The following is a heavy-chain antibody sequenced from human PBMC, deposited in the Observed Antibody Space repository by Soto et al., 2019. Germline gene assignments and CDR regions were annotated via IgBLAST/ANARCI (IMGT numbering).Heavy chain of an antibody. V-gene: IGHV4-39*01. D-gene: IGHD3-3*01. CDR3: ASSSRHLPLGRFLEWLLSFDY. Sequence: SETLSLTCTASGGSISSSSYYWGWIRQPPGKGLEWIGSIYYSGSTYYNPSLKSRVTISVDTSKNQFSLKLSSVTAADTAVYYCASSSRHLPLGRFLEWLLSFDYWGQGTLVTVSS. CDR2: IYYSGST. J-gene: IGHJ4*02. CDR1: GGSISSSSYY.